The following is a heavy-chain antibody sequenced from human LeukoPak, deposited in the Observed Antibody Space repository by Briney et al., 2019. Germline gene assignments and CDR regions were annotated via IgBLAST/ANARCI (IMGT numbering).Heavy chain of an antibody. V-gene: IGHV4-61*02. D-gene: IGHD1-26*01. J-gene: IGHJ4*02. CDR1: GGSISSGSYY. CDR2: IYTSGST. Sequence: TSETPSLTCTVSGGSISSGSYYWSWIRQPAGKGLEWIGRIYTSGSTNYNPSLKSRVTMSVDTSKNQFSLKLSSVTAADTAVYYCARVQGVGAFDYWGQGTLVTVSS. CDR3: ARVQGVGAFDY.